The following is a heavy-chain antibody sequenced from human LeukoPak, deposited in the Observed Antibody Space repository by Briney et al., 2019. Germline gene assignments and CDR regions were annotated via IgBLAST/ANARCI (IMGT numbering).Heavy chain of an antibody. CDR2: INAGNGNT. CDR3: AREGRMWSSSWYEPYY. V-gene: IGHV1-3*01. Sequence: ASVKVSCKASGYTFTSYAMHWVRQAPGQRLEWMGWINAGNGNTKYSQKFQGRVTITRDTSASTAYMELSSLRSEDTAVYYCAREGRMWSSSWYEPYYWGQGTLVTVSS. D-gene: IGHD6-13*01. CDR1: GYTFTSYA. J-gene: IGHJ4*02.